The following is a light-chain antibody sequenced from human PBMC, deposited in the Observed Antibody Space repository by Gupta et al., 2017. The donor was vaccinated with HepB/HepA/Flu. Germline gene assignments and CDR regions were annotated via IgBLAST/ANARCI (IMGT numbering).Light chain of an antibody. CDR2: DVS. J-gene: IGLJ1*01. CDR3: SSYTSSSTYV. V-gene: IGLV2-14*03. CDR1: SSDVGGYNF. Sequence: QSALTQPASVSGSPGQSITISCPGTSSDVGGYNFVSWYQQHPGKAPKLMIYDVSSRPSGVSNRFSGSKSGNTASLTISGLQAEDEADYYCSSYTSSSTYVFGTETKVTVL.